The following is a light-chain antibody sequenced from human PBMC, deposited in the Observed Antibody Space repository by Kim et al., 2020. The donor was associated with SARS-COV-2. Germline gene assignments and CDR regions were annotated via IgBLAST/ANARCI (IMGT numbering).Light chain of an antibody. CDR2: KAS. J-gene: IGKJ1*01. V-gene: IGKV1-5*03. CDR1: QSISSW. Sequence: DIQMTQSSTLSASVGDRVTITCRASQSISSWLDWYQQKPGKAPKLLIYKASSLESGVPSRFSGSGSGTEFTLTVSSLQPDDFATYYCQQYNSYPWMFGQGTKVDIK. CDR3: QQYNSYPWM.